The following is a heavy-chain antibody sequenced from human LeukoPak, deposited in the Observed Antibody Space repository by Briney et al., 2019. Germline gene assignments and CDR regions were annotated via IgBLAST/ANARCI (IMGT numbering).Heavy chain of an antibody. Sequence: GGSLRLSCAASGFTFSSYWMSWFRQIPGKGLEWLGNIKTDGSEKYYLDSVRGRFTISRDNAKNSLFLQMNSLRGEDTAVYYCVRDYVGGTYDPAYWGQGTLVTVTS. V-gene: IGHV3-7*01. CDR3: VRDYVGGTYDPAY. D-gene: IGHD3-16*01. CDR1: GFTFSSYW. J-gene: IGHJ4*02. CDR2: IKTDGSEK.